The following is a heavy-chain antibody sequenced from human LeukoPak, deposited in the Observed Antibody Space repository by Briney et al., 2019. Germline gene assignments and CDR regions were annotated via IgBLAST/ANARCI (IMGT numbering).Heavy chain of an antibody. CDR2: IYYSGST. Sequence: SETLSLTCTVSGGSISSYYWSWIRQPPGKGLEWIGYIYYSGSTNYNPSLKSRVTISVDTSKNQFSLKLSSVTAADTAVYYCARVGYSSSGNYYNDRGAFDYWGQGTLVTVSS. J-gene: IGHJ4*02. CDR3: ARVGYSSSGNYYNDRGAFDY. D-gene: IGHD3-10*01. V-gene: IGHV4-59*01. CDR1: GGSISSYY.